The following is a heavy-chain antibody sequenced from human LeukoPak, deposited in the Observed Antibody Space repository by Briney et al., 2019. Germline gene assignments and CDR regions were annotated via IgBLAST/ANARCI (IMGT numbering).Heavy chain of an antibody. CDR2: IYYSGST. D-gene: IGHD5-24*01. V-gene: IGHV4-59*08. J-gene: IGHJ6*02. Sequence: SETLSLTCAVYGGSFSGYYWSWIRQPPGKGLEWIGYIYYSGSTNYNPSLKSRVTISVDTSKNQFSLKLSSVTAADTAVYYCAGKMATPLYYYYGMDVWGQGTTVTVSS. CDR3: AGKMATPLYYYYGMDV. CDR1: GGSFSGYY.